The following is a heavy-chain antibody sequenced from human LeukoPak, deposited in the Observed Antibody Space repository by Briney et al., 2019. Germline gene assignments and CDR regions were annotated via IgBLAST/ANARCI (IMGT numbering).Heavy chain of an antibody. J-gene: IGHJ3*02. D-gene: IGHD3-10*01. CDR1: GYTFTGYY. Sequence: GASVKVSCKASGYTFTGYYMHWVRQAPGQGLEWMGWINPNSGGTNYAQKFQGRVTMTRDTSISTAYMELSRLRSDDTAVYYCARADLWFGESRAFDIWGQGQWSPSLQ. CDR2: INPNSGGT. V-gene: IGHV1-2*02. CDR3: ARADLWFGESRAFDI.